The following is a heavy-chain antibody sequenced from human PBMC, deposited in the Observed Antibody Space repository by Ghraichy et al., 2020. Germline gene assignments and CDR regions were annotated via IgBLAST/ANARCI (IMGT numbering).Heavy chain of an antibody. D-gene: IGHD3-10*01. CDR2: IDWDDDK. CDR3: ARILGVRGVDYYYGMDV. V-gene: IGHV2-70*11. J-gene: IGHJ6*02. Sequence: SGPTQVKPTQTLTLTCTFSGFSLSTSGMCVSWIRQPPGKALEWLARIDWDDDKYYSTSLKTRLTISKDTSKNQVVLTMTNMDPVDTATYYCARILGVRGVDYYYGMDVWGQGTTVTVSS. CDR1: GFSLSTSGMC.